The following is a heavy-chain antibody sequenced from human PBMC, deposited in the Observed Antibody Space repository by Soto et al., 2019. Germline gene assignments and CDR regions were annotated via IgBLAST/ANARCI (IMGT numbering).Heavy chain of an antibody. CDR3: ARDHTVRRDYYYYGMDV. CDR2: INPSGGST. V-gene: IGHV1-46*01. CDR1: GYTFTSYY. D-gene: IGHD4-17*01. Sequence: ASVKVSCKASGYTFTSYYMHWVRQAPGQGLEWMGIINPSGGSTSYAQKFQGRVTMTRDTSTSTVYMELSSLRSEDTAVYYCARDHTVRRDYYYYGMDVWGQGTTVTV. J-gene: IGHJ6*02.